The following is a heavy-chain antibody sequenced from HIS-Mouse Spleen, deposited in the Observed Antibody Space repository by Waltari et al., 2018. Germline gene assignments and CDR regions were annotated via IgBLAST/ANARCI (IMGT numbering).Heavy chain of an antibody. CDR1: GSTFTSYD. Sequence: QVQLVQSGAEVKKPGASVKVSCKASGSTFTSYDINWVRQATGQGLEWMGWMNPNSGNTGYAQKFQGRVTMTRNTSISTAYMELSSLRSEDTAVYYCASTLLYSSSWPEYFQHWGQGTLVTVSS. V-gene: IGHV1-8*01. J-gene: IGHJ1*01. CDR2: MNPNSGNT. D-gene: IGHD6-13*01. CDR3: ASTLLYSSSWPEYFQH.